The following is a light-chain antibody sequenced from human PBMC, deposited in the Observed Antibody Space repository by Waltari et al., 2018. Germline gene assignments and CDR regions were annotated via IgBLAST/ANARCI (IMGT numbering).Light chain of an antibody. V-gene: IGLV1-47*01. J-gene: IGLJ2*01. CDR1: SSNIGSNY. Sequence: QSVLTQPPSASGTPGQRVTISCSGSSSNIGSNYIYWYQHLPGAAPKLLIYRNSARPSGVPDRFSGSKSGTSASLAISGLRSEDDADYYCATWDDSPSGHVLFGGGTKLTVL. CDR3: ATWDDSPSGHVL. CDR2: RNS.